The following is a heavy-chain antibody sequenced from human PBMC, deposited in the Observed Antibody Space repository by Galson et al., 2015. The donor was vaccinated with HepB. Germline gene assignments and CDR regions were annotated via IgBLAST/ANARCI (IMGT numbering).Heavy chain of an antibody. Sequence: SVKVSCKASGYAFTSYYMHWVRQAPGQGLEWMGIINPSGGSTSYAQKFQGRVTMTRDTSTSTVYMELSSLRSEDTAVYYCARGGEYYYGSGSRRDAFDIWGQGTMVTVSS. J-gene: IGHJ3*02. CDR2: INPSGGST. CDR1: GYAFTSYY. CDR3: ARGGEYYYGSGSRRDAFDI. V-gene: IGHV1-46*01. D-gene: IGHD3-10*01.